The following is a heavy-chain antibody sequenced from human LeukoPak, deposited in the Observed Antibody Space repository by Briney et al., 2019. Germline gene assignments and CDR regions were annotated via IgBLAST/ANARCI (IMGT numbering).Heavy chain of an antibody. J-gene: IGHJ4*02. CDR2: ISGSGGST. V-gene: IGHV3-23*01. D-gene: IGHD3-22*01. CDR3: ARDRGRYYDSRGFYWGYYFDS. CDR1: GCTFSTYA. Sequence: PGGSLRLSCAASGCTFSTYAVSWVRQAPGKGLEWVSTISGSGGSTYYADSVKGRFTTSRDNSKDTLYLQMRSMRVDDMAVYYCARDRGRYYDSRGFYWGYYFDSWGQGILVTVST.